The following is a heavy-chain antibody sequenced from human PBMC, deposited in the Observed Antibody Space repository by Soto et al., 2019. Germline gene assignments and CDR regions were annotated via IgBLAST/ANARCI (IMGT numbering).Heavy chain of an antibody. CDR1: GFTFSSYS. Sequence: GSLRLSCAASGFTFSSYSMNWVRQAPGKGLEWVSSISSSSSYIYYADSVKGRFTISRDNAKNSLYLQMNSLRAEDTAVYYCARDLLAARPEYFQHWGQGTLVTVSS. CDR3: ARDLLAARPEYFQH. CDR2: ISSSSSYI. J-gene: IGHJ1*01. V-gene: IGHV3-21*01. D-gene: IGHD6-6*01.